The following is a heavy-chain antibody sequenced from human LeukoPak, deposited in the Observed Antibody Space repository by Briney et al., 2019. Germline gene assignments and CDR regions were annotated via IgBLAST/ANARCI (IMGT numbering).Heavy chain of an antibody. Sequence: SETQSLTCTVSGGSISSYYWSWIRQPAGKGLEWIGCIYTSGSTNYNPSLKSRVTMSVDTSKNQFSLKLSSVTAADTAVYYCAGDYYDSSGSDYWGQGTLVTVSS. D-gene: IGHD3-22*01. CDR3: AGDYYDSSGSDY. CDR1: GGSISSYY. CDR2: IYTSGST. V-gene: IGHV4-4*07. J-gene: IGHJ4*02.